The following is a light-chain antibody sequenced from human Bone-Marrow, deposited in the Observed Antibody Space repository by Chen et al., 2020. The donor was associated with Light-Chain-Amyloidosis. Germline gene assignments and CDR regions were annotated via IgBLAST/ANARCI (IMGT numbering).Light chain of an antibody. Sequence: EIVLTQSPGTLSLSPGEGANLSCRASQTISSNYLTWYQQKFGQAPRLLVYGSASRATCIPDRCTGSRFGTDFTLTINRLKPEDFAMYYCQQYGTSALTFGGGTKVEIK. CDR3: QQYGTSALT. V-gene: IGKV3-20*01. CDR1: QTISSNY. CDR2: GSA. J-gene: IGKJ4*01.